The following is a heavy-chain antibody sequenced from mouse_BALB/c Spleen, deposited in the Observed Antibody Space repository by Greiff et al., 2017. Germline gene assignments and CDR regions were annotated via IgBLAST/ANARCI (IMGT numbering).Heavy chain of an antibody. Sequence: VQVVESGAELAKPGASVKMSCTASGYTFTSYWMHWVKQRPGQGLEWIGYINPSTGYTEYNQKFKDKATLTADKSSSTGYMQLSSLTSEDSAVYYYARRSSTARFAYWGQGTLVTVSA. V-gene: IGHV1-7*01. CDR1: GYTFTSYW. CDR2: INPSTGYT. CDR3: ARRSSTARFAY. J-gene: IGHJ3*01. D-gene: IGHD1-2*01.